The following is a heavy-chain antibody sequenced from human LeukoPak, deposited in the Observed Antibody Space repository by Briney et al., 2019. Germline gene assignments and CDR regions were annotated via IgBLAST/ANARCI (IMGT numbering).Heavy chain of an antibody. D-gene: IGHD5-12*01. CDR2: INHSGST. CDR3: ARGRGATIARFDY. CDR1: GGSFSGYY. V-gene: IGHV4-34*01. Sequence: SETLSLTCAVYGGSFSGYYWSWIRQPPGKGLEWIGEINHSGSTNYNPSLKSRVTISVDTSKNQFSLKLSSVTAADTAVNYCARGRGATIARFDYWGQGTLVTVSS. J-gene: IGHJ4*02.